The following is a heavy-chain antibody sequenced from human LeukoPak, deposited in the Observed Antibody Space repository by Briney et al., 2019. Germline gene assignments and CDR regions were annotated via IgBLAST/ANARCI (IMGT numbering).Heavy chain of an antibody. Sequence: GGSLRLSCAASGFTFSSYSMNWVRQAPGKGLEWVSSISSSSSYIYYADSVKGRFTISGDNAKNSLYLQMNSLRAEDTAVYYCARDHRILLWFGEEDYYYGMDVWGQGTTVTVSS. CDR2: ISSSSSYI. CDR3: ARDHRILLWFGEEDYYYGMDV. J-gene: IGHJ6*02. CDR1: GFTFSSYS. V-gene: IGHV3-21*01. D-gene: IGHD3-10*01.